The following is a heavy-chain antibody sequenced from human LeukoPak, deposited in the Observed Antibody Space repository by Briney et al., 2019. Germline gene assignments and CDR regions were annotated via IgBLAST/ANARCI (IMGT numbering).Heavy chain of an antibody. Sequence: PGGSLRLSCAASGFTFSSYAMSWVRQAPGKGLEWVSAISGSGGSTYYADSVKGRFTISRDNSKNTLYLQMNSLRAEDTAVYYCARDERSAATFYSLDYWGQGTLVTVSS. V-gene: IGHV3-23*01. D-gene: IGHD2-15*01. J-gene: IGHJ4*02. CDR2: ISGSGGST. CDR3: ARDERSAATFYSLDY. CDR1: GFTFSSYA.